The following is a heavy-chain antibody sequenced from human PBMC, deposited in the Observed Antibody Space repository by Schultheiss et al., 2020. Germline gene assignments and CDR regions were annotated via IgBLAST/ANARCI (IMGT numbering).Heavy chain of an antibody. V-gene: IGHV3-15*01. CDR1: GFTFSNAW. J-gene: IGHJ4*02. Sequence: GESLKISCAASGFTFSNAWMSWVRQAPGKGLEWVGRIKSKTDGGTTDYAAPVKGRFTVSRDDSRDTLYLQMNSLKTEDTAVYYCTADPPGNSALFDYWGQGTLVTVSS. D-gene: IGHD4-23*01. CDR2: IKSKTDGGTT. CDR3: TADPPGNSALFDY.